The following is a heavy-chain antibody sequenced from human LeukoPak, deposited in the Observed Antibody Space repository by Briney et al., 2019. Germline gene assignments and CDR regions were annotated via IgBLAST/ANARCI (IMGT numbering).Heavy chain of an antibody. J-gene: IGHJ6*02. CDR1: GGSISSSSYY. CDR2: IYYSGST. CDR3: ARRGGDFWSGYSGYYYGMDV. D-gene: IGHD3-3*01. Sequence: SETLSLTCTVSGGSISSSSYYWGWIRQPPGKGLEWIGSIYYSGSTYYNPSLKSRVTISIDTSKNQFSPKLSSVTAADTAVYYCARRGGDFWSGYSGYYYGMDVWGQGTTVTVSS. V-gene: IGHV4-39*01.